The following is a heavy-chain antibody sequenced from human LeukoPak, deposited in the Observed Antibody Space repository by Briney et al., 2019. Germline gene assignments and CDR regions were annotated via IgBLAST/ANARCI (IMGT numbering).Heavy chain of an antibody. Sequence: SETLSLTCAVSGYSISSGYYWGWIRQPPGKGLEWIGSIFHSGSTYYNPSLKSRVNMSVDTSNNQISLKLSSVTAADTAIYYCARASGSYGSGSYYYYGMDVWGKGTTVTVSS. CDR2: IFHSGST. V-gene: IGHV4-38-2*01. D-gene: IGHD3-10*01. J-gene: IGHJ6*04. CDR3: ARASGSYGSGSYYYYGMDV. CDR1: GYSISSGYY.